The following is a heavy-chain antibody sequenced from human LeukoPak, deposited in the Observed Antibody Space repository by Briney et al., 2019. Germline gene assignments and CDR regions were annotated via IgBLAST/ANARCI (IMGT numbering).Heavy chain of an antibody. D-gene: IGHD3-22*01. CDR3: AKDTRYYDSSGYSKTAEYFQH. J-gene: IGHJ1*01. CDR1: GFTFSNYW. Sequence: GGSLRLSCAASGFTFSNYWMHWVRQTPGEGLVCVSLIKGDGSSTTYADSVKGRFTISRDNSKNTLYLQMNSLRAEDTAVYYCAKDTRYYDSSGYSKTAEYFQHWGQGTLVTVSS. V-gene: IGHV3-74*01. CDR2: IKGDGSST.